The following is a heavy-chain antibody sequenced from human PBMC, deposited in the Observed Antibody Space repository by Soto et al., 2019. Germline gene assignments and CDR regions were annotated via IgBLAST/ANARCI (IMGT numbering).Heavy chain of an antibody. V-gene: IGHV4-31*03. D-gene: IGHD4-4*01. J-gene: IGHJ6*03. CDR1: GGSISSGGYY. CDR2: IYYSGST. CDR3: ASGHSNYGGYYYYYYMDV. Sequence: TSETLSLTCTVSGGSISSGGYYWSWIRQHPGKGLEWIGYIYYSGSTYYNPSLKSRVTISVDTSKNQFSLKLSSVTAADTAVYYCASGHSNYGGYYYYYYMDVWGKGTTVTVSS.